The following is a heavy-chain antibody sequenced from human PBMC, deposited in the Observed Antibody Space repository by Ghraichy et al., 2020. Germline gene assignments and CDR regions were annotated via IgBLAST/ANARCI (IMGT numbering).Heavy chain of an antibody. CDR3: SRSPSVAYCSTTSCYSTFDI. J-gene: IGHJ3*02. CDR1: GASISSGAYY. D-gene: IGHD2-2*01. V-gene: IGHV4-31*03. CDR2: IYDTVNT. Sequence: SETLSLTCTVSGASISSGAYYWSWVRQHPGKGLEWVGFIYDTVNTRYNRSLKSRVTISLDTSKNQISLKLNSVTAADTAIYYCSRSPSVAYCSTTSCYSTFDICGQGTMVTVSS.